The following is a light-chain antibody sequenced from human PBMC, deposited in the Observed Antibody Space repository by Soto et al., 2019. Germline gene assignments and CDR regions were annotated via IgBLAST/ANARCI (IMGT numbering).Light chain of an antibody. V-gene: IGKV3-20*01. CDR3: QQYGSSPRT. Sequence: EIVLTQSPGTLSLSPGERATLSCRANQSVSSSYLAWYQQKPGQAPRLLIYGASNRATGIPDRFSGSGSGTDFTLTISRLEPEDFAVYYCQQYGSSPRTFGQGTKVDI. CDR2: GAS. CDR1: QSVSSSY. J-gene: IGKJ1*01.